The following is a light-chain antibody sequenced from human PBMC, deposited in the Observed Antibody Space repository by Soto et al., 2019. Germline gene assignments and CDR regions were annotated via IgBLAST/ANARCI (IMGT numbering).Light chain of an antibody. Sequence: EVVLAQSPGTLSLSPGERATLSCRASQTVGTTYLAWYQHKPGQAPRLLIYGASTRATGIPDRFSGSRSGTDFTLTISRLEPEDFAVYFCQLYGSSRWTFGQGTKGDI. CDR3: QLYGSSRWT. J-gene: IGKJ1*01. CDR2: GAS. CDR1: QTVGTTY. V-gene: IGKV3-20*01.